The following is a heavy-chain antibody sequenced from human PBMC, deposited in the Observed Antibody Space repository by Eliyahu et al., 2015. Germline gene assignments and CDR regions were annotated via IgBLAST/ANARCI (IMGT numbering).Heavy chain of an antibody. D-gene: IGHD3-22*01. CDR2: IYYNGNA. V-gene: IGHV4-30-4*01. CDR3: ARGDSMRLGYYFHY. J-gene: IGHJ4*02. Sequence: QVQLQESGPGLLKPSQTLSLTCTVSGDSISSGDYYWGWIRQPPGKGLEFIGYIYYNGNAYYNPSLRSRVTISVDTSKNQFSLRLTSVTASDTAVYFCARGDSMRLGYYFHYWGPGTLVTVSS. CDR1: GDSISSGDYY.